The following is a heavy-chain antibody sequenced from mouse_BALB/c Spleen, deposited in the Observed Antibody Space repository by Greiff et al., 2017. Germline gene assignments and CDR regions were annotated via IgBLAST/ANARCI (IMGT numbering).Heavy chain of an antibody. D-gene: IGHD2-4*01. Sequence: EVQLQQSGTVLARPGASVKMSCTASCYTFTSYWMHWVKQRPGQGLEWIGAIYPGNSDTSYNQKFKGKAKLTAVTSTSTAYMELSSLTNEDSAVYYGTRWWITTTVYYAMDYWGQGTSVTVSS. J-gene: IGHJ4*01. V-gene: IGHV1-5*01. CDR1: CYTFTSYW. CDR2: IYPGNSDT. CDR3: TRWWITTTVYYAMDY.